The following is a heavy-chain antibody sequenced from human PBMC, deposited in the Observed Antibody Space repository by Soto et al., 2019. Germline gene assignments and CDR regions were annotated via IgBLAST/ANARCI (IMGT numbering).Heavy chain of an antibody. CDR2: IYYSGST. CDR1: GGSISSSSYY. Sequence: PSETLSLTCTVSGGSISSSSYYWGWIRQPPGKGLEWIGSIYYSGSTYYNPSLKSRVTISVDTSKNQFSLKLSSVTAADTAVYYCARLNLAIQLGFDYWGQGTLVTVSS. CDR3: ARLNLAIQLGFDY. J-gene: IGHJ4*02. V-gene: IGHV4-39*01. D-gene: IGHD5-18*01.